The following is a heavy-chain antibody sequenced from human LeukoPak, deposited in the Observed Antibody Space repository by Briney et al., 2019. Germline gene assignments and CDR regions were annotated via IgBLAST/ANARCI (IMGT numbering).Heavy chain of an antibody. D-gene: IGHD6-13*01. CDR1: GGSFSGYY. CDR2: IYYSGST. V-gene: IGHV4-31*11. CDR3: ARSSSSGQIDY. J-gene: IGHJ4*02. Sequence: KPSETLSLTCAVYGGSFSGYYWSWIRQHPGKGLEWIGYIYYSGSTYYNPSLKSRVTISVDTSKNQFSLKLSSVTAADTAVYYCARSSSSGQIDYWGQGTLVTVSS.